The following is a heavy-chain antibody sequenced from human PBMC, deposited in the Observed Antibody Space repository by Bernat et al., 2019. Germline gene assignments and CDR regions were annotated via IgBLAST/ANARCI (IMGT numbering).Heavy chain of an antibody. D-gene: IGHD3-3*01. CDR2: IYYSGST. Sequence: QVQLQESGPGLVKPSQTLSLTSTVSGGSISSGGYYWSWIRQHPGKGLEWIGYIYYSGSTYYNPSLKSRVTISVDTSKNQFSLKLSSVTAADTAVYYCARDYRGHYDVYYYGMDVWGQGTTVTVSS. J-gene: IGHJ6*02. CDR3: ARDYRGHYDVYYYGMDV. CDR1: GGSISSGGYY. V-gene: IGHV4-31*03.